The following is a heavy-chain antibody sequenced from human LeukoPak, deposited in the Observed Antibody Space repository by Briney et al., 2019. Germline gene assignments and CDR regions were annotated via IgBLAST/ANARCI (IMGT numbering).Heavy chain of an antibody. Sequence: SVKVSCKASGGTFSSYAISWVRQAPGQGLEWMGRIIPILGIANYAQKFQGRVTITADKSTSTAYMELSSLRSEDTAVYYCARVPAAGTNWFDPWGQGTLVTVSS. CDR1: GGTFSSYA. J-gene: IGHJ5*02. CDR2: IIPILGIA. D-gene: IGHD6-13*01. CDR3: ARVPAAGTNWFDP. V-gene: IGHV1-69*04.